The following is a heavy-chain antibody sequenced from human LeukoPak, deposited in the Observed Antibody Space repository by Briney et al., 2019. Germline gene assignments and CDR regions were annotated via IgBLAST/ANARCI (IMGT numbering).Heavy chain of an antibody. D-gene: IGHD4-11*01. V-gene: IGHV3-23*01. CDR3: ARDRGTVKSPLFDY. CDR2: TSDSGGST. CDR1: GFTFSSYA. J-gene: IGHJ4*02. Sequence: GGSLRLPCAASGFTFSSYAMSWVRQAPGKGLEWVSATSDSGGSTYYADSVKGRFTISRDNSKNTLYLQMNSLRAEDTAVYYCARDRGTVKSPLFDYWGQGTLVTVSS.